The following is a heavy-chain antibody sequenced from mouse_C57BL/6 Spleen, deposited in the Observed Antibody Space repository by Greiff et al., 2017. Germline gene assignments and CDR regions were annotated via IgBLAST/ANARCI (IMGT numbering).Heavy chain of an antibody. CDR3: AREGIYDGYYVGFAY. D-gene: IGHD2-3*01. Sequence: VQLQQSGPELVKPGASVKMSCKASGYTFTDYNMHWVKQSHGKSLEWIGYINPNNGGTSYNQKFKGKATLTVNKSSSTAYMELRSLTSEDSAVYYCAREGIYDGYYVGFAYWGQGTLVTVSA. CDR2: INPNNGGT. CDR1: GYTFTDYN. J-gene: IGHJ3*01. V-gene: IGHV1-22*01.